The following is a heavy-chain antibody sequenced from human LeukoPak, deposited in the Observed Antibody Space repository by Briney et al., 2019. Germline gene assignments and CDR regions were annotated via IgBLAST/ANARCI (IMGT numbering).Heavy chain of an antibody. CDR1: GFTFSSYA. J-gene: IGHJ4*02. Sequence: QPGGSLRLSCAASGFTFSSYAMSWVRQAPGKGLEWVSAISGSGGSTYYADSVKGRFTISRDNSKNTLYLQMNSLRAEDTAVYYCAKRTYSSSSELVGYWGQGTLVTVSS. CDR2: ISGSGGST. CDR3: AKRTYSSSSELVGY. V-gene: IGHV3-23*01. D-gene: IGHD6-6*01.